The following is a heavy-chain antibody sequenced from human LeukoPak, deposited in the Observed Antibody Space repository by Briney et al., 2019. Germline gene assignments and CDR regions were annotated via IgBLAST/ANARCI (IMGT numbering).Heavy chain of an antibody. J-gene: IGHJ3*02. CDR2: ISYDGSNK. CDR1: GFTFSSYG. CDR3: VFEGRADAFDI. V-gene: IGHV3-30*03. Sequence: GRSLRLSCAASGFTFSSYGMHWVRQAPGKGLEWVAVISYDGSNKYYADSVKGRFTISRDNSKNTLYLQMNSLRADDTAVYYCVFEGRADAFDIWGQGTMVTVSS. D-gene: IGHD3-10*01.